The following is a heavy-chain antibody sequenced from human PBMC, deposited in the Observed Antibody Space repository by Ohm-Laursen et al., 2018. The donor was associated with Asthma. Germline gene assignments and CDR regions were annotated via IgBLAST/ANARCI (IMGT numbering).Heavy chain of an antibody. J-gene: IGHJ4*02. CDR1: GFTFSSYG. V-gene: IGHV3-30*03. CDR2: ISYDGSNK. CDR3: ARIDWEADSGYDPDDY. Sequence: SLRLSCAASGFTFSSYGMHWVRQAPGKGLEWVAVISYDGSNKYYADSVKGRFTISRDNSKNTLYLQMNSLRAEDTAVYYCARIDWEADSGYDPDDYWGQGTLVTVSS. D-gene: IGHD5-12*01.